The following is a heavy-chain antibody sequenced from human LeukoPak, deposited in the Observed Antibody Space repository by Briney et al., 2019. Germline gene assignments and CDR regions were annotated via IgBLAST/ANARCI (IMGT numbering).Heavy chain of an antibody. Sequence: ASVKVSCKASGYTFTSYGISWVRQAPGQGLEWMGWISAYNGNTNYAQNLQGRVTMTTDTSTSTAYMEVRSLISDDTAMYYCARDRADGSYYFDFWGQGTLVTVSS. V-gene: IGHV1-18*01. CDR3: ARDRADGSYYFDF. CDR2: ISAYNGNT. D-gene: IGHD1-14*01. J-gene: IGHJ4*02. CDR1: GYTFTSYG.